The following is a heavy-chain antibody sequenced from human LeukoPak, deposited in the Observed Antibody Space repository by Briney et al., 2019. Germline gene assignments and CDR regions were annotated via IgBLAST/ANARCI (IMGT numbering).Heavy chain of an antibody. CDR3: AKKFLTYYYDSSGYSSSH. V-gene: IGHV3-23*01. D-gene: IGHD3-22*01. CDR2: ISGSGGST. J-gene: IGHJ4*02. CDR1: GFTFSSYA. Sequence: GSLRLSCAASGFTFSSYAMSWVRQAPGKGLEWVSAISGSGGSTYYADSVKGRFTISRDNSKNTLYLQMNSLRAEDTAVYYCAKKFLTYYYDSSGYSSSHWGQGTLVTVSS.